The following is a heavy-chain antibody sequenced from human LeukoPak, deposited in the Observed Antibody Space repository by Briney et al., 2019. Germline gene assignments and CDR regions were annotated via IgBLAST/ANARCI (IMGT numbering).Heavy chain of an antibody. J-gene: IGHJ4*02. Sequence: ASVKVSCKVSGYTLTELSMHWVRQAPGKGLEWMGGFDPEDGETIYAQKFQGRVTMTEDTSTDTAYMELSSLRSEDTAVYYCATGPPNRYCSSTSCYRVGWWDYWGQGTLVTVSS. D-gene: IGHD2-2*02. CDR1: GYTLTELS. CDR2: FDPEDGET. V-gene: IGHV1-24*01. CDR3: ATGPPNRYCSSTSCYRVGWWDY.